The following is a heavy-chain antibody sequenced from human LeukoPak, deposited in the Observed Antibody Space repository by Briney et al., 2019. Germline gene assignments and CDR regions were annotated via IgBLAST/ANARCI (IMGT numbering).Heavy chain of an antibody. Sequence: SETLSLTCAVYGGSFSGYYWSWIRQPPGKGLEWIGEINHSGSTNYNPSLKSRVTISVDTSKNQFSLKLSSVTAADTAVYYCARGSWSSSIDYWGQGTLVTVSS. CDR1: GGSFSGYY. J-gene: IGHJ4*02. V-gene: IGHV4-34*01. CDR3: ARGSWSSSIDY. CDR2: INHSGST. D-gene: IGHD6-6*01.